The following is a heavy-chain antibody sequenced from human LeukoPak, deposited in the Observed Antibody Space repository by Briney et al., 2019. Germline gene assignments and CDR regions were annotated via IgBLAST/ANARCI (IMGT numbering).Heavy chain of an antibody. CDR2: IYYSGST. CDR3: ARNYDSSANWYFDL. CDR1: GGSISSSSYY. Sequence: SETLSLTCTVSGGSISSSSYYWGWIRQPPGKELEWIGSIYYSGSTYYNPSLKSRVTISVDTSKNQFSLKLSSVTAADTAVYYCARNYDSSANWYFDLWGRGTLVTVSS. D-gene: IGHD3-22*01. J-gene: IGHJ2*01. V-gene: IGHV4-39*07.